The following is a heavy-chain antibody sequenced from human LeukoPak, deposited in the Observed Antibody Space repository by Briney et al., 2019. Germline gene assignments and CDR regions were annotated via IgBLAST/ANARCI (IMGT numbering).Heavy chain of an antibody. J-gene: IGHJ3*02. CDR3: ARDYYDSSGRGAFDI. Sequence: ASVKDSCKASGYTFTSYAMHWVRQAPGQRLEWMGWINAGNGNTKYSQKFQGRVTITRDTSASTAYMELSSLRSEDMAVYYCARDYYDSSGRGAFDIWGQGTMVTVSS. CDR2: INAGNGNT. CDR1: GYTFTSYA. V-gene: IGHV1-3*01. D-gene: IGHD3-22*01.